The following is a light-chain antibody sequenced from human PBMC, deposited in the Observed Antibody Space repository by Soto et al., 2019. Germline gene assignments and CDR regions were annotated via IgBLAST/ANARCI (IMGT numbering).Light chain of an antibody. Sequence: QSALAQPASVSGSPGQSITIPCAGSNSDVGNYNLVSWYQQHPDEAPKLMIYEGSKRPSGVSNRFSCSKSGNTASLTISGLQAEDEADYFCCSYAGSSTDVFGTGTKVTVL. CDR1: NSDVGNYNL. V-gene: IGLV2-23*01. J-gene: IGLJ1*01. CDR3: CSYAGSSTDV. CDR2: EGS.